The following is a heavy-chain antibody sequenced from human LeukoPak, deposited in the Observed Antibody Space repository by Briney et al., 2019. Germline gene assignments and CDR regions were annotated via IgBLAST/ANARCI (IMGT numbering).Heavy chain of an antibody. J-gene: IGHJ4*02. CDR1: GGSFSGYY. CDR3: ARRRGRGYDLPSKYYFDY. CDR2: INHSGST. Sequence: SETLSLTCAVYGGSFSGYYWSWIRQPPGKGLEWIGEINHSGSTNYNPSLKSRVTISVDTSKNQFSLKLTSVTAADTAVYYCARRRGRGYDLPSKYYFDYWGQGTLVTVSS. D-gene: IGHD5-12*01. V-gene: IGHV4-34*01.